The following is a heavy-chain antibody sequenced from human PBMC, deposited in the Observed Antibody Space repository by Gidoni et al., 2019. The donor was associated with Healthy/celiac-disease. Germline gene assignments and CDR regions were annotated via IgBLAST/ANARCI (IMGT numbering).Heavy chain of an antibody. CDR2: TYYRSKWYN. V-gene: IGHV6-1*01. J-gene: IGHJ3*02. CDR1: GDSVSSNSAA. Sequence: QVQLQQSGPGLVKPSQTLSLTCAISGDSVSSNSAAWNWIRQSPSRGLEWLGRTYYRSKWYNDYAVSVKSRITINPDTSKNQFSLQLNSVTPEDTAVYYCASQRSEDFWSGYTYDAFDIWGQGTMVTVSS. D-gene: IGHD3-3*01. CDR3: ASQRSEDFWSGYTYDAFDI.